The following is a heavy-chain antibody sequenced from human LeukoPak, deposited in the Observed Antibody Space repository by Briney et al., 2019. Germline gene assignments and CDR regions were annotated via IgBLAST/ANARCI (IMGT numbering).Heavy chain of an antibody. CDR3: ARGYLYYYDVSGYPFDY. D-gene: IGHD3-22*01. CDR1: GYTFTDYY. J-gene: IGHJ4*02. Sequence: ASVKVSCKASGYTFTDYYMHWVRQAPGQGLEWMGWINPNSGGTNYAQKFQGRVTMTRDTAISTAYMELRRLRSDDTAVYYCARGYLYYYDVSGYPFDYWGQGTLVTVSS. CDR2: INPNSGGT. V-gene: IGHV1-2*02.